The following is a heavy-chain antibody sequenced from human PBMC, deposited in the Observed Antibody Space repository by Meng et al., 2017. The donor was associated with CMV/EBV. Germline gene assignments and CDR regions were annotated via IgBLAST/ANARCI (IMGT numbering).Heavy chain of an antibody. CDR2: IYYSGST. CDR3: VTWLWFGELSGYYFDY. D-gene: IGHD3-10*01. CDR1: GGSISSSSFY. V-gene: IGHV4-39*07. Sequence: QEPGPGLVKPSETLSRTLTVSGGSISSSSFYWGWIRQPPGKGLEWIGSIYYSGSTYYNPSLKSRVTISVDTSKNQFSLKLSSVTAADTAVYYCVTWLWFGELSGYYFDYWGQGTLVTVSS. J-gene: IGHJ4*02.